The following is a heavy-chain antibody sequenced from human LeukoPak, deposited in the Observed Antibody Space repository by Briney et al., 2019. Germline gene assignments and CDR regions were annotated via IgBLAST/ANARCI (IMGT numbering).Heavy chain of an antibody. J-gene: IGHJ4*02. CDR2: INHSGST. CDR1: GGSFSGYY. Sequence: SETLSLTCAVYGGSFSGYYWSWLRQPPGKGLEWIGEINHSGSTNYNPSLKSRVTISVDTSKNQFSLKLSSVTAADTAVYYCARMRRDYGDYKFDYWGQGTLVTVSS. CDR3: ARMRRDYGDYKFDY. V-gene: IGHV4-34*01. D-gene: IGHD4-17*01.